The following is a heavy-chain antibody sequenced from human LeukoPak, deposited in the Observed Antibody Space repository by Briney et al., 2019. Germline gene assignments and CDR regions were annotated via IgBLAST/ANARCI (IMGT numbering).Heavy chain of an antibody. D-gene: IGHD6-13*01. CDR2: IHTSGST. V-gene: IGHV4-4*07. Sequence: PSETLSLSCTVSGGSISSYYRNWIRQPAGKGLEWIGRIHTSGSTDYNPSLKSRLTMSLDTPNNQFSLKLTSVTAADTAVYYCARWTSSSWYFDSWGQGTLVTVSS. J-gene: IGHJ4*02. CDR3: ARWTSSSWYFDS. CDR1: GGSISSYY.